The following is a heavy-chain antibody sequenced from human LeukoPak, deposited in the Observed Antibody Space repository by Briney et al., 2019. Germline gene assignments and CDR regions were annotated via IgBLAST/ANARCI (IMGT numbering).Heavy chain of an antibody. CDR2: ISGSSSST. CDR1: GFTFHNHG. V-gene: IGHV3-23*01. J-gene: IGHJ4*02. Sequence: PGGSLRLSCEASGFTFHNHGMSWVRQAPGKGLEWVSTISGSSSSTYYADSVKGRFTVSRDNSKNTLYLEMNSLRAEDTAVYYCAKEFSGGWSFDYWGQGTLVTVSS. D-gene: IGHD6-19*01. CDR3: AKEFSGGWSFDY.